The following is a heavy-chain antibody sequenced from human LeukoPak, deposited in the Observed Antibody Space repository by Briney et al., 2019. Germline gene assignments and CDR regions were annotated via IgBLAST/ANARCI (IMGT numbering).Heavy chain of an antibody. V-gene: IGHV4-4*07. Sequence: SETLSLTCTVSGGSISSYYWSWIRQPAGMGLEWIGRIYTSGSTNYNPSLKSRVTMSVDTSKNQFSLKLSSVTAADTAVYYCASHMRGSGYNAAFDYWGQGTLVTVSS. CDR2: IYTSGST. D-gene: IGHD3-22*01. J-gene: IGHJ4*02. CDR1: GGSISSYY. CDR3: ASHMRGSGYNAAFDY.